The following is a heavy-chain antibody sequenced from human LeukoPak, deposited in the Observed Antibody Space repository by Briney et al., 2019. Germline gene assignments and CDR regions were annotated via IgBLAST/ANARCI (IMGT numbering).Heavy chain of an antibody. D-gene: IGHD2-2*01. CDR1: GFTFSSYG. CDR3: VKDPDPRYCSSTSCSPI. J-gene: IGHJ3*02. Sequence: GGSLRLSCAASGFTFSSYGMHWVRQAPGKGLEWVAVISYDGSNKYYADSVKGRFTISRDNSKNTLYLQMNSLRVEDTAVYYCVKDPDPRYCSSTSCSPIWGQGTMVTVSS. V-gene: IGHV3-30*18. CDR2: ISYDGSNK.